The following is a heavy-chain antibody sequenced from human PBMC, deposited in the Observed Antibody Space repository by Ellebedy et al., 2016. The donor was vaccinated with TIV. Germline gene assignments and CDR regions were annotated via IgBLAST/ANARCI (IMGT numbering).Heavy chain of an antibody. J-gene: IGHJ4*02. CDR3: ARDDHWAIDS. CDR2: INPNSGGT. D-gene: IGHD7-27*01. CDR1: GYTFTDYY. Sequence: ASVTVSCXASGYTFTDYYMHWVRQAPGQGLEWMGWINPNSGGTNYAQKFQGRVTMTRDTSISTAYMELSRLRSDDTAVYYCARDDHWAIDSWGQGTPVTVSS. V-gene: IGHV1-2*02.